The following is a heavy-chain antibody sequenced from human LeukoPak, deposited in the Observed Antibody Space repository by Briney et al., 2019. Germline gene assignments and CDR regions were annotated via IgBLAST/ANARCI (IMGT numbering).Heavy chain of an antibody. V-gene: IGHV1-18*01. CDR3: ASGIEGYSYGYFDY. CDR2: ISAYNGNT. J-gene: IGHJ4*02. Sequence: ASVKVSCKASGYTFTSDGISWVRQAPGQGLEWMGWISAYNGNTNYAQKLQGRVTMTTDTSTSTAYMELRSLRSDDTAVYYCASGIEGYSYGYFDYWGQGTLVTVSS. D-gene: IGHD5-18*01. CDR1: GYTFTSDG.